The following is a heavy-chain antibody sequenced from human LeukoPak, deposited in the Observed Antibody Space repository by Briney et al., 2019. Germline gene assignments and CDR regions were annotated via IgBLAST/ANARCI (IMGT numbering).Heavy chain of an antibody. CDR3: ARDLTSIASEVVTPLYYFDY. D-gene: IGHD3-22*01. CDR1: GYTFTSYY. CDR2: INPSGGST. Sequence: ASVKVSCKASGYTFTSYYMHWVRQAPGQGLEWMGIINPSGGSTSYAQKFQGRVTMIGDMSTSTVYMELSSLRSEDTAVYYCARDLTSIASEVVTPLYYFDYWGQGTLVTVSS. J-gene: IGHJ4*02. V-gene: IGHV1-46*01.